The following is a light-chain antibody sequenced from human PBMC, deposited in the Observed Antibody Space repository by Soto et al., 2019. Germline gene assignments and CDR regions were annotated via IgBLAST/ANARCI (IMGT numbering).Light chain of an antibody. CDR1: SSDVGDYNY. CDR2: EVS. J-gene: IGLJ3*02. V-gene: IGLV2-14*01. Sequence: QSALTQPASVSGAPGQSITISCTGASSDVGDYNYVSWYKHHPGKAPKLVIYEVSSRPSGVSGRFSGSKSGNTASLTISGLQAEDDADYYCSSYATSRTLEWVFGGGTQLTVL. CDR3: SSYATSRTLEWV.